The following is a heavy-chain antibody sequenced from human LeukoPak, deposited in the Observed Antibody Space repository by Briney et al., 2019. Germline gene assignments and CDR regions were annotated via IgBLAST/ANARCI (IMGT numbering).Heavy chain of an antibody. D-gene: IGHD3-3*02. CDR1: GFTFSSYE. Sequence: GGSLRLSCAASGFTFSSYEMIGVRQAPGKGLEWVSYISSSGSTIYYADSVKGRFTISRDNAKNSLYLQMNSLRAEDTAVYYCARPGINIFQYWGQGTLVTVSS. CDR3: ARPGINIFQY. V-gene: IGHV3-48*03. J-gene: IGHJ1*01. CDR2: ISSSGSTI.